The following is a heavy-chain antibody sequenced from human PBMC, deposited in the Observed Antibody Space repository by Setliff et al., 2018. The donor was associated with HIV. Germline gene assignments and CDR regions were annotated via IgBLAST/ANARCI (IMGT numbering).Heavy chain of an antibody. V-gene: IGHV4-39*07. CDR1: GGSINSSTYY. CDR3: AREFYHYDSSDYYSDYYYYYMDV. CDR2: FYYSGRT. Sequence: SETLSLTCTVSGGSINSSTYYWGWIRQPPGKGLEWIGSFYYSGRTFYKPSLKSRLTISVDTSKNQISLKLSSVTAADTAVFYCAREFYHYDSSDYYSDYYYYYMDVWGKGTTVTVSS. J-gene: IGHJ6*03. D-gene: IGHD3-22*01.